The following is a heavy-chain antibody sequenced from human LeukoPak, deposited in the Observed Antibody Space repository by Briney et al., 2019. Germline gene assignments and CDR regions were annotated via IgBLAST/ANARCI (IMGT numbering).Heavy chain of an antibody. Sequence: SETLSLTCTVSGGSISSSSYYWGWIRQPPGKGLEWIGSIYYSGSTYYNPSLKSRVTISVDTSKNQFSLKLSSVTAADTAVYYCARVGITHRYYDILTGYPDAFDIWGQGTMVTVSS. CDR1: GGSISSSSYY. D-gene: IGHD3-9*01. V-gene: IGHV4-39*07. J-gene: IGHJ3*02. CDR2: IYYSGST. CDR3: ARVGITHRYYDILTGYPDAFDI.